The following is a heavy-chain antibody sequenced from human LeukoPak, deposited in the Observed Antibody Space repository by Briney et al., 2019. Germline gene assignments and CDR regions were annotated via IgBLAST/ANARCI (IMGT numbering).Heavy chain of an antibody. CDR3: ARTPDTAMVYDY. CDR2: ISAYHGNT. V-gene: IGHV1-18*01. Sequence: ASVKVSCKASGYTFTSYGISWVRQAPGQGLEWMGWISAYHGNTNYAQKLQGRVTMTTDTSTSTAYMELRSLRSDDTAVYYCARTPDTAMVYDYWGQGTLVTVSS. D-gene: IGHD5-18*01. J-gene: IGHJ4*02. CDR1: GYTFTSYG.